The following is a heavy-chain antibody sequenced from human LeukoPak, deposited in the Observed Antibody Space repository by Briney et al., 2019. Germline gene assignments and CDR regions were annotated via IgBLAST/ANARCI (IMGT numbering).Heavy chain of an antibody. CDR2: ISYDGSNK. CDR1: GFTFSSYA. Sequence: GGSLRLSCAASGFTFSSYAVHWVRQAPGKGLEWVAVISYDGSNKYYADSVKGRFTISRDNSKNTLYLQMNSLRAEDTAVYYCARDKIQLWYYFDYWGQGTLVTVSS. V-gene: IGHV3-30-3*01. J-gene: IGHJ4*02. D-gene: IGHD5-18*01. CDR3: ARDKIQLWYYFDY.